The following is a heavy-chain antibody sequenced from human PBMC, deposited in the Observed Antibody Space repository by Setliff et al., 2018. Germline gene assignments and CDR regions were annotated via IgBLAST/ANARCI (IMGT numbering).Heavy chain of an antibody. CDR1: GGSFSGYY. V-gene: IGHV4-34*01. Sequence: PSETLSLTCAVYGGSFSGYYWSWIRQPPGKGLEWIGEINHSGSTNYNPSLKSRVTISVDTSKNQFSLKLSSVPAADTAVYYCARGRGWYRASGTGFDYWGQGTLVTVSS. CDR2: INHSGST. D-gene: IGHD6-19*01. CDR3: ARGRGWYRASGTGFDY. J-gene: IGHJ4*02.